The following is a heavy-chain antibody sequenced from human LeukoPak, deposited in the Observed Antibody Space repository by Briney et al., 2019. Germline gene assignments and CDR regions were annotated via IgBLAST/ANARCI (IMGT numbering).Heavy chain of an antibody. D-gene: IGHD2-2*01. J-gene: IGHJ4*02. CDR1: GFTFDDYA. CDR2: ISWNSGSI. V-gene: IGHV3-9*01. Sequence: GGSLRLSCAASGFTFDDYAMHWVRQAPGKGLEWVSGISWNSGSIGYADSVKGRFTISRDNAKNSLYLQMNSLRAEDTALYYCAKDTALVPAASFDYWGQGTLVTVSS. CDR3: AKDTALVPAASFDY.